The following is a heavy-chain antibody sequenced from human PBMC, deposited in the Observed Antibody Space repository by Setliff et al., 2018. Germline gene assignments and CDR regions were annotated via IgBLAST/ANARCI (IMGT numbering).Heavy chain of an antibody. CDR1: GGSISSSSYY. D-gene: IGHD6-6*01. Sequence: SETLSLTCTVSGGSISSSSYYWGWIRQPPGKGLEWIGSIYYSGSTYYNPSLKSRVTISVDTSKNQFSLKLSSVTAADTAVYYCASIAARYYYGMDVWGQGTTVTSP. V-gene: IGHV4-39*01. J-gene: IGHJ6*02. CDR3: ASIAARYYYGMDV. CDR2: IYYSGST.